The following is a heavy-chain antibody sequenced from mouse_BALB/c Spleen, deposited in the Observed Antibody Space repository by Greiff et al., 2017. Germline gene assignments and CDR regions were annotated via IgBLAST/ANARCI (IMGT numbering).Heavy chain of an antibody. CDR2: IDTSDSYT. V-gene: IGHV1-69*01. CDR1: GYTFTDYW. Sequence: VQLQQPGAELVMPGASVKMSCKASGYTFTDYWMHWVKQRPGQGLEWIGAIDTSDSYTSYNQKFKGKATLTVDESSSTAYMQLSSLTSEDSAVYYCAKGRLRQGYYFDYWGQGTTLTVSS. J-gene: IGHJ2*01. D-gene: IGHD2-4*01. CDR3: AKGRLRQGYYFDY.